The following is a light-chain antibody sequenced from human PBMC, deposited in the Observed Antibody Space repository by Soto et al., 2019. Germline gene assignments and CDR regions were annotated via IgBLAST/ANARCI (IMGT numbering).Light chain of an antibody. CDR1: QSISTF. J-gene: IGKJ1*01. CDR2: AAS. V-gene: IGKV1-39*01. Sequence: DIQMPQSPSSLSASVGDRVSVTCRASQSISTFLNWYQQRPGEAPILLIYAASSLQSGVASRFSGSGSGADLTLTIGSLQPEDFATYHCQKSYTTPRTFGQGTKVEVK. CDR3: QKSYTTPRT.